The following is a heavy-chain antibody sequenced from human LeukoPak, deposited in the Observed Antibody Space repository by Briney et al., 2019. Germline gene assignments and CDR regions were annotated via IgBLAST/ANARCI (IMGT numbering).Heavy chain of an antibody. V-gene: IGHV1-2*02. CDR3: ARLTDILTGHSDY. CDR1: GYTFTSYG. CDR2: INPNSGGT. D-gene: IGHD3-9*01. J-gene: IGHJ4*02. Sequence: ASVKVSCKASGYTFTSYGISWVRQAPGQGLEWMGWINPNSGGTNYAQKFQGRVTMTRDTSISTAYMELSRLRSDDTAVYYCARLTDILTGHSDYWGQGTLVTVSS.